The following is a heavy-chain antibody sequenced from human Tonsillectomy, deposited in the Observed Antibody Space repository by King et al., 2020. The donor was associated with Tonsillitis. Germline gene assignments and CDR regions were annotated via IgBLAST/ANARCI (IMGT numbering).Heavy chain of an antibody. Sequence: QLVQSGGGVVQPGRSLRLSCAASGFTFSSYGMHWVRQAPGKGLEWVTVISYDGSDKYYADAVKGRFTLSRDNSKNTLHLQMNSLRAEDTAVYYFAKDLGYYDSIGYFDYWGQGTLVTVSS. CDR1: GFTFSSYG. D-gene: IGHD3-22*01. CDR2: ISYDGSDK. V-gene: IGHV3-30*18. J-gene: IGHJ4*02. CDR3: AKDLGYYDSIGYFDY.